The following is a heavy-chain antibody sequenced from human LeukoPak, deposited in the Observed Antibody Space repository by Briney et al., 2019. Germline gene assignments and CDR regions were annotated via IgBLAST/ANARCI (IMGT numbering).Heavy chain of an antibody. D-gene: IGHD2/OR15-2a*01. CDR2: IDYSGST. Sequence: PWESLSLTCTVSGVSISGYYWSWIRQSPGKGLEWIGYIDYSGSTNYNPSLKSRGTISVDTSKNQFSLKLSSVTAADTAVYYCARQDFYYFDYWVQATLVSVSS. V-gene: IGHV4-59*08. J-gene: IGHJ4*02. CDR3: ARQDFYYFDY. CDR1: GVSISGYY.